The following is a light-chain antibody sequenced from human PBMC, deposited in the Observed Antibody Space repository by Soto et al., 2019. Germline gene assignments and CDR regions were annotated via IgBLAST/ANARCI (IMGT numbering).Light chain of an antibody. CDR2: NNN. J-gene: IGLJ3*02. CDR3: ATWDDSLNGPNWV. CDR1: SSNIGSNT. Sequence: QSVLTQPPSASGTPGQRVTISCSGSSSNIGSNTVNWYQQLPGTAPKLLIYNNNRRPSGVPDRFSGPKSGTSASLAISGLQSEDEADYYCATWDDSLNGPNWVFGGGTKLTVL. V-gene: IGLV1-44*01.